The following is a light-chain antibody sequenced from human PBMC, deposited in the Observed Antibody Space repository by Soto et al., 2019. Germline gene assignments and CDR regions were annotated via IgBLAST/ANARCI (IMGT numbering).Light chain of an antibody. CDR3: SSHTSRNSPFV. CDR1: SSDVGAYNF. CDR2: EVS. J-gene: IGLJ1*01. V-gene: IGLV2-14*01. Sequence: QSALTQPASVSGSPGQSITISCTGTSSDVGAYNFVSWYQQHPGQAPKVMIYEVSNRASGVSNRFSGSKSGNTASLTISGLQAEDEADYYCSSHTSRNSPFVFGTGTKGTVL.